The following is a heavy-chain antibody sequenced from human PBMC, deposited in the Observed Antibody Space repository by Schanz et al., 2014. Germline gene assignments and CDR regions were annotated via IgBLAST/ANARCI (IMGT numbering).Heavy chain of an antibody. D-gene: IGHD1-26*01. CDR3: ARDHTTESYYSAGPPIDY. J-gene: IGHJ4*02. V-gene: IGHV3-33*01. CDR1: GFTFSSYG. CDR2: IWYDGSNK. Sequence: VQLVESGGGVVQPGRSLRLSCAASGFTFSSYGMHWVRQAPDKGLEWVAVIWYDGSNKYYADSVKGRFTISRDNSKNTLFLQMNSLRAEDTAVYYCARDHTTESYYSAGPPIDYWGQGTLLTVSS.